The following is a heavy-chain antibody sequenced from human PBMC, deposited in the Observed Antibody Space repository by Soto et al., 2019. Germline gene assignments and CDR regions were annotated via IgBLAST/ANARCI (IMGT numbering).Heavy chain of an antibody. J-gene: IGHJ5*02. CDR1: GGSINSSSYF. Sequence: SETLSLTCSVSGGSINSSSYFWGWVRQPPGKGLEWIGSNSGSTYYNPSLRSRVTISVDTSKNQFSLKLSSVTAADTAVFYCARHYSSGSRNWFDPWGQGTLVTV. V-gene: IGHV4-39*01. D-gene: IGHD6-19*01. CDR2: NSGST. CDR3: ARHYSSGSRNWFDP.